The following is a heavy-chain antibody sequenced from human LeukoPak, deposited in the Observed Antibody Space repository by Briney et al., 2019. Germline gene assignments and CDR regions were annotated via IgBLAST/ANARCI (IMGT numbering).Heavy chain of an antibody. V-gene: IGHV1-2*02. Sequence: ASVKVSCKASGGTFSSYAISWVRQAPGQGLEWMGWINPNSGGTNYAQKFQGRVTMTRDTSISTAYMELSRLRSDDTAVYYCARLDYYGSGSYYTADYWGRGTLVTVSS. CDR2: INPNSGGT. J-gene: IGHJ4*02. D-gene: IGHD3-10*01. CDR3: ARLDYYGSGSYYTADY. CDR1: GGTFSSYA.